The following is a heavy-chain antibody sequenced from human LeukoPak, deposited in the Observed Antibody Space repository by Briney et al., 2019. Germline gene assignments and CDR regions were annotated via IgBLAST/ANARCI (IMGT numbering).Heavy chain of an antibody. Sequence: GGSLRLSCGASGFTFGTYWMHWVRHAPGKGLVWVSGINSDGGTTTCADSVKGRFTISRDNSKNTLYLQMNSLRAEDTAVYYCAKDALLYCSSTSCPFDPWGQGTLVTVSS. CDR2: INSDGGTT. J-gene: IGHJ5*02. CDR1: GFTFGTYW. CDR3: AKDALLYCSSTSCPFDP. V-gene: IGHV3-74*01. D-gene: IGHD2-2*01.